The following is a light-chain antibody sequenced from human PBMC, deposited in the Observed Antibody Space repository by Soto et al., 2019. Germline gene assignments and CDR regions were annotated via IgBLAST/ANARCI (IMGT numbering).Light chain of an antibody. Sequence: QSVLTQPPSVSGAQGQRVTISCTGSSSNIGAGYDVHWYQQLPGTAPKLLIYGNTNRPSGVPDRFSGSKSGTSASLAITGLQAEDEADYYCRSYDSSLSGYWVFGGGTKVTVL. J-gene: IGLJ3*02. CDR1: SSNIGAGYD. CDR3: RSYDSSLSGYWV. CDR2: GNT. V-gene: IGLV1-40*01.